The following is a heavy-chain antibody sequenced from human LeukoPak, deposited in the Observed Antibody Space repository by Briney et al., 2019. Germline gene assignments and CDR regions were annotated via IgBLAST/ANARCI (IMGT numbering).Heavy chain of an antibody. CDR2: ISYDGSNK. D-gene: IGHD3-3*02. J-gene: IGHJ3*02. CDR3: TIISYDAFDI. Sequence: GGSLRLSCAASGFTFSSYAMHWVRQAPGKGLEWVAVISYDGSNKYYADSVKGRFTISRDNAKNTLYLQMNSLRAEDTAVYYCTIISYDAFDIWGQGTMVTVSS. CDR1: GFTFSSYA. V-gene: IGHV3-30-3*01.